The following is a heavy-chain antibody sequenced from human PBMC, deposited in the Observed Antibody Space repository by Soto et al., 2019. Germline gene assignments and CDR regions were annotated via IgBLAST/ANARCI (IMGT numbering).Heavy chain of an antibody. CDR1: GGSISSSSYY. V-gene: IGHV4-39*01. D-gene: IGHD1-7*01. Sequence: SETLSLTCTVSGGSISSSSYYWGWIRQPPGKGLEWIGSIYYSGSTYYNPSLKSRVTISVDTSKNQFSLKLSSVTAADTAVYYCARPSWYNWNYAFDIWGQGTMVTVSS. J-gene: IGHJ3*02. CDR2: IYYSGST. CDR3: ARPSWYNWNYAFDI.